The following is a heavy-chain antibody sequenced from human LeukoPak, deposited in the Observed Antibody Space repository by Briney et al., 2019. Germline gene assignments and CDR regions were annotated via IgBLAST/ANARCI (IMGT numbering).Heavy chain of an antibody. J-gene: IGHJ4*02. V-gene: IGHV3-21*01. CDR2: ISSSKSYV. D-gene: IGHD2-21*02. CDR3: AKDSTLHPVVVTAILDY. CDR1: GFTFSSYS. Sequence: GGSLRLSCAASGFTFSSYSMNWVRQAPGKGLEWVSSISSSKSYVYYADYADSVKGRFTISRDNSKNTLYLQMNSLRAEDTAVYYCAKDSTLHPVVVTAILDYWGQGTLVTVSS.